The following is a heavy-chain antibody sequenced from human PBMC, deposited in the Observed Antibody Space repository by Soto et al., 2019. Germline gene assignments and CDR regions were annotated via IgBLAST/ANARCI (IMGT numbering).Heavy chain of an antibody. CDR2: IVVGSGNT. Sequence: SVKISCKASVFTFTSSAVQWVRQARGQRLEWIGWIVVGSGNTNYAQKFQERVTITRDMSTSTAYMELSSLRSEDTAVYYCAASITMVRGVIIAADYWGQGSLVTVSS. J-gene: IGHJ4*02. D-gene: IGHD3-10*01. V-gene: IGHV1-58*01. CDR1: VFTFTSSA. CDR3: AASITMVRGVIIAADY.